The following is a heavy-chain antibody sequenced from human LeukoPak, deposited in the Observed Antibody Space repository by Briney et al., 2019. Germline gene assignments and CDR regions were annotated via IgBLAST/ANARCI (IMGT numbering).Heavy chain of an antibody. CDR3: ARDSALLNNGDWYGGSDY. CDR1: GYTFTNYG. V-gene: IGHV1-18*01. Sequence: ASVKVSCKASGYTFTNYGISWVRQAPGQGLEWMGWMSALNGNTNYQHKFQGRVTMTSNTSKNTAYMELRSLRSDDTAMYYCARDSALLNNGDWYGGSDYWGQGTLVTVSS. D-gene: IGHD3/OR15-3a*01. CDR2: MSALNGNT. J-gene: IGHJ4*02.